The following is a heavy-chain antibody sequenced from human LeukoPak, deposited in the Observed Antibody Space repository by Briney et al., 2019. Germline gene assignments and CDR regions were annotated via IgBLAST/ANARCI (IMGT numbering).Heavy chain of an antibody. J-gene: IGHJ4*02. CDR1: GFTFSSYW. CDR3: ARDGGGWTTVTTDPFDY. D-gene: IGHD4-11*01. V-gene: IGHV3-7*01. CDR2: IRQDGSEK. Sequence: GGSLRLSCAASGFTFSSYWMSWVRQAPGKGLEWVANIRQDGSEKYYVDSVKGRFTISRDNAKNSLYLQMNSLRAEDTAVYYCARDGGGWTTVTTDPFDYWGQGTLVTVSS.